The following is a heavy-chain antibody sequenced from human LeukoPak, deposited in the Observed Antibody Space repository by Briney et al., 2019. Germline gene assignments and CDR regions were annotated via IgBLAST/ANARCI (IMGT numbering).Heavy chain of an antibody. CDR1: GGSISSYY. Sequence: PSETLSLTCTVSGGSISSYYWSWIRQPPGKGLEWIGYIYYSGSTNYNPSLKSRVTISVDTSKNQFSLKLSSVTAADTAVYYCAGAGRITMVRGVIITDLYYYYYMDVWGKGPRSPSP. CDR3: AGAGRITMVRGVIITDLYYYYYMDV. V-gene: IGHV4-59*01. D-gene: IGHD3-10*01. J-gene: IGHJ6*03. CDR2: IYYSGST.